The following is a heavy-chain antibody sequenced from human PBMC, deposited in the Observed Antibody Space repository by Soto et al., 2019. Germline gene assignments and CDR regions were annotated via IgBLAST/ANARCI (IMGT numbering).Heavy chain of an antibody. V-gene: IGHV3-33*01. J-gene: IGHJ4*02. CDR2: IWYDGSNK. CDR1: GFTFSSYG. Sequence: GGSLRLSCAASGFTFSSYGMHWVRQAPGKGLEWVAVIWYDGSNKYYADSVKGRFTISRDNSKNTLYLQMNSLRAEDTAVYYCARDGELRGFDYWGQGTLVTVSS. D-gene: IGHD3-10*01. CDR3: ARDGELRGFDY.